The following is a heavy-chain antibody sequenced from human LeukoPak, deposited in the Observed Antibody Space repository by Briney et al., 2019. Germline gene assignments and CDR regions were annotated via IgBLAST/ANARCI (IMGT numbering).Heavy chain of an antibody. J-gene: IGHJ4*02. CDR2: IYHSGST. CDR1: GGSISSYS. CDR3: ARSMVRGVTFDY. Sequence: SETLSLTCTVSGGSISSYSWSWIRQPPGKGLEWIGYIYHSGSTYYNPSLKSRVTISVDRSKNQFSLKLSSVTAADTAVYYCARSMVRGVTFDYWGQGTLATVSS. D-gene: IGHD3-10*01. V-gene: IGHV4-30-2*01.